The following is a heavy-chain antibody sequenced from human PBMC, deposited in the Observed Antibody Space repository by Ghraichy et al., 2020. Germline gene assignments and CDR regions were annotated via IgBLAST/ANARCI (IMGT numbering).Heavy chain of an antibody. CDR3: ARDSPLGTVYSGYDLVNPFDY. CDR1: GFTFSSYS. V-gene: IGHV3-21*01. Sequence: GGSLRLSCAASGFTFSSYSMNWVRQAPGKGLEWVSSISSSSSYIYYADSVKGRFTISRDNAKNSLYLQMNSLRAEYTAVYYFARDSPLGTVYSGYDLVNPFDYWGQGTLVTVSS. D-gene: IGHD5-12*01. J-gene: IGHJ4*02. CDR2: ISSSSSYI.